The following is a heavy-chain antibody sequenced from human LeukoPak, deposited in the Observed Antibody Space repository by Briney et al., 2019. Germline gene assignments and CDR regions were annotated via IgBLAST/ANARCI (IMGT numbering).Heavy chain of an antibody. V-gene: IGHV1-18*01. D-gene: IGHD3-9*01. CDR2: IGAYNGYT. J-gene: IGHJ5*02. CDR1: GYPFTRYG. Sequence: APVKASCKASGYPFTRYGISWVRQAPGHELEWMGWIGAYNGYTNYAQNLQGRFTMTTDTSTSTAYMELKILRSDDTAVYYCARAEYILTGYPQPLDPGCQGTLVTVS. CDR3: ARAEYILTGYPQPLDP.